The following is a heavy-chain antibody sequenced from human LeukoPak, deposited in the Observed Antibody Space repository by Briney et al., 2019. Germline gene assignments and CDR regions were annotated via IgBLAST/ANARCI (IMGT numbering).Heavy chain of an antibody. CDR1: GFTFSSYW. CDR2: IDRDGSRV. CDR3: VRGNDYGGPHY. Sequence: GGSLRLSCAVSGFTFSSYWMRWVRQAPGKGLVWVSRIDRDGSRVNYADSVKGRFTISRDNGKNTLFLQMNSLRAEDAAVYYCVRGNDYGGPHYWGQGTLVTVSS. D-gene: IGHD4-23*01. J-gene: IGHJ4*02. V-gene: IGHV3-74*01.